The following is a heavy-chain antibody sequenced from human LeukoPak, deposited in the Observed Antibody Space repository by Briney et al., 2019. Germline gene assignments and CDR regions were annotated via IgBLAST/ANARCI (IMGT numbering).Heavy chain of an antibody. Sequence: PSETLSLACTVSGGSISSYYWSWIRQPPGKGLEWIGYIYYNGSTNYNPSLKSRVTISVDTSKNQFSLKLSSVTAADTAVYYCARDRITYYDILTGHYYYYGMDVWGQGTTVTVSS. CDR1: GGSISSYY. CDR2: IYYNGST. J-gene: IGHJ6*02. CDR3: ARDRITYYDILTGHYYYYGMDV. D-gene: IGHD3-9*01. V-gene: IGHV4-59*01.